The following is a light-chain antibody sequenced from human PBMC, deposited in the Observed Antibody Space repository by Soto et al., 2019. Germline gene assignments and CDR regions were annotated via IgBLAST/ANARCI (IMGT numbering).Light chain of an antibody. V-gene: IGKV3-20*01. CDR3: QQYGSSP. CDR2: GSS. CDR1: QSVSSSY. J-gene: IGKJ4*01. Sequence: EIVLTKSPGTLFLSPGEKATLSCRASQSVSSSYLAWYQQKPGPAPRLLIYGSSSRATGIPDRFSGSGSGTDFTLTISRLEPEDFAVYYCQQYGSSPFGGGTKVDI.